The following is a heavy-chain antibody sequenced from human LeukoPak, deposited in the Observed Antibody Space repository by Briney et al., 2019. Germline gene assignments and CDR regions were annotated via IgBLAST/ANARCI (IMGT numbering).Heavy chain of an antibody. CDR1: GYTFTSYD. CDR3: ARPARHRGWAAVADGY. CDR2: MNPNSGNT. V-gene: IGHV1-8*01. J-gene: IGHJ4*02. D-gene: IGHD6-19*01. Sequence: ASVKVSCKASGYTFTSYDINWVRQATGQGLEWMGWMNPNSGNTGYAQKFQGRVTMTRNTSISTAYMELSSLRSEDTAVYYCARPARHRGWAAVADGYWGQGTLVTVSS.